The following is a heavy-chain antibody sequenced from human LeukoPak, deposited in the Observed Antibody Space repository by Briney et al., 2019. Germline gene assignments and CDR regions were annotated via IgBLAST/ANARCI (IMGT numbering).Heavy chain of an antibody. CDR1: GDSFTFYW. D-gene: IGHD1-26*01. V-gene: IGHV5-51*01. J-gene: IGHJ4*02. Sequence: GESLKISCKGSGDSFTFYWIGWVRQMPGKGLECVGVIYPGDSDTRYSPSFQGQVTISADKSISTAYLQWSSLKASDTAIYYCARQGGSYRSPFDFWGQGTLVTVSS. CDR3: ARQGGSYRSPFDF. CDR2: IYPGDSDT.